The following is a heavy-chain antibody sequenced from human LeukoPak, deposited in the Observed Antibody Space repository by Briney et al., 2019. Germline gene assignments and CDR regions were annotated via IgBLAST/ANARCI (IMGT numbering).Heavy chain of an antibody. CDR1: GFTVSNKY. J-gene: IGHJ3*02. D-gene: IGHD2-15*01. CDR3: AREMYCSGGSCYGDAFDI. Sequence: GGSLRLSCAASGFTVSNKYMSWVRQAPGRGLEWVSVIYSGGSTYYADSVKGRFSISRDKSKNTLYLQMNSLRAEDTALYYCAREMYCSGGSCYGDAFDIWGQGTMVAVSS. CDR2: IYSGGST. V-gene: IGHV3-66*01.